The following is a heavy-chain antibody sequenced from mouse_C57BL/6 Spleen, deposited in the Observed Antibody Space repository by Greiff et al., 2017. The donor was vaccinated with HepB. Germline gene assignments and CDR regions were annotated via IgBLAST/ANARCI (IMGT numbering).Heavy chain of an antibody. Sequence: VQLQQSGAELVRPGASVTLSCKASGYTFTDYEMHWVKQTPVHGLEWIGAIDPETGGTAYNQKFKGKAILTADKSSSTAYMELRSLTSEDSAVYYCTRVDYYGYAMDYWGQGTSVTVSS. CDR3: TRVDYYGYAMDY. J-gene: IGHJ4*01. CDR2: IDPETGGT. V-gene: IGHV1-15*01. CDR1: GYTFTDYE. D-gene: IGHD1-1*01.